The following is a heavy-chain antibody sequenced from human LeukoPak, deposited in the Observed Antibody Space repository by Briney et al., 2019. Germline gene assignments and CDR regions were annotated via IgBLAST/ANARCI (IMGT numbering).Heavy chain of an antibody. CDR3: AKDDAWLRFGE. CDR2: ISPSGDIT. J-gene: IGHJ4*02. Sequence: GGSLRLSCAASGFTFSNHGMNWVRQAPGKGLEWVSGISPSGDITYYGDSVKGRFTISRDNSKNTLYLEVISLTAEDTAVYYCAKDDAWLRFGEWSQGTLVTVSS. V-gene: IGHV3-23*01. D-gene: IGHD3-10*01. CDR1: GFTFSNHG.